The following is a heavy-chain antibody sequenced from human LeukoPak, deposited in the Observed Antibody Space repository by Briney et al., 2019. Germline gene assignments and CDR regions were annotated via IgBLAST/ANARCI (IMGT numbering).Heavy chain of an antibody. CDR1: GLAFSSYA. CDR2: ISSSSSYI. V-gene: IGHV3-21*01. J-gene: IGHJ6*03. Sequence: GGSLRLSCAASGLAFSSYAMSWVRQAPGKGLEWVSSISSSSSYIYYADSVKGRFTISRDNAKNSLYLQMNSLRAEDTAVYYCAAHSSGVYYYYMDVWGKGTTVTVSS. CDR3: AAHSSGVYYYYMDV. D-gene: IGHD3-22*01.